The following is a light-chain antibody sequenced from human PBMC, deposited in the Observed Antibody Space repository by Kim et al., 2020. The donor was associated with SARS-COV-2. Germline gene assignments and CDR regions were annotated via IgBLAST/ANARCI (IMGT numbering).Light chain of an antibody. Sequence: ALGQTGRIKWQGDSLRSDYVRWYQQKPGQAPVCVILGKNNRSSGIRDRFSGSSTGNTASLTITGAQAEDEADYYCSSRDSSVDHLVFGGGTQLTVL. CDR2: GKN. CDR3: SSRDSSVDHLV. V-gene: IGLV3-19*01. CDR1: SLRSDY. J-gene: IGLJ3*02.